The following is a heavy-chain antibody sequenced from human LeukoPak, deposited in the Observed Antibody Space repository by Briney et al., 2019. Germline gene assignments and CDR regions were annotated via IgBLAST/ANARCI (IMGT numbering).Heavy chain of an antibody. CDR1: GFTFNSYA. CDR3: AEGGLKEDYCSTSCYYVGSDRYYYMDV. J-gene: IGHJ6*03. Sequence: GGSLRLSCAASGFTFNSYAMSWVRQAQGKGLEWVSGTSGGGGSTYYADSVKGRSTMSRDNSKNTLYLQMNSLRAEDTAVYYCAEGGLKEDYCSTSCYYVGSDRYYYMDVWGKGTTVTVSS. CDR2: TSGGGGST. D-gene: IGHD2-2*01. V-gene: IGHV3-23*01.